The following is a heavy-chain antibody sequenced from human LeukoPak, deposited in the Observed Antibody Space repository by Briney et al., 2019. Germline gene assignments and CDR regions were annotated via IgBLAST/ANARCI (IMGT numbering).Heavy chain of an antibody. J-gene: IGHJ4*02. CDR2: IYYSGGT. D-gene: IGHD3-22*01. CDR1: GGSISSYY. V-gene: IGHV4-59*01. CDR3: VGRIFGSSGYYGNFDD. Sequence: SETLSLTCAVSGGSISSYYWSWFRQPPAGGLVGIGYIYYSGGTNYNTSLKSRVTISVETSKNHISLKLGSLTAADTAVYYCVGRIFGSSGYYGNFDDWGQGTLVTVSS.